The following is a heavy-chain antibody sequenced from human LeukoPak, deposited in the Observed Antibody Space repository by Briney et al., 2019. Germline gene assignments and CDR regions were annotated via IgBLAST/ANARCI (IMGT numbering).Heavy chain of an antibody. CDR1: GYTFTSYA. CDR3: ARGKGYSGYGTDNYYYYGMDV. D-gene: IGHD5-12*01. V-gene: IGHV7-4-1*01. CDR2: INTNTGNP. J-gene: IGHJ6*02. Sequence: ASVNVSCKASGYTFTSYAMNWVRQAPGPGLELMGRINTNTGNPTYAQGFTGRFVFSLDTSVSTAYLQICSLKAEDTAVYYCARGKGYSGYGTDNYYYYGMDVWGQGTTVTVSS.